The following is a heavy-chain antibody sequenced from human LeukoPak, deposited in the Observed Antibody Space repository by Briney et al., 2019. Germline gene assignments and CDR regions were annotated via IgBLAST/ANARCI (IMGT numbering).Heavy chain of an antibody. V-gene: IGHV3-30-3*01. J-gene: IGHJ4*02. D-gene: IGHD2-2*01. Sequence: GRSLRLSCAASGFTFSSYAMHWVRQAPGKGLEWVAVISYDGSNKYYADSVKGRFTISRDNSKNTLYLQMNSLRAEDTAVYCCASELGVPAADYWGQGTLVTVSS. CDR2: ISYDGSNK. CDR1: GFTFSSYA. CDR3: ASELGVPAADY.